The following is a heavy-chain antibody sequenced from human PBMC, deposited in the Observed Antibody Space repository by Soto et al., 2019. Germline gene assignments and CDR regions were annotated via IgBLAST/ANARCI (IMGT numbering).Heavy chain of an antibody. CDR3: ARELAATPDY. D-gene: IGHD2-15*01. Sequence: QVQLVESGGALVKPGGSLRLSCAASGFTFSDYYMSWIRQAPGKGLEWVSYISSSSSYTNYADSVKGRFTISRDNVKNSLYLQMNSLRAEDTAVYYCARELAATPDYWGQGTLVTVSS. V-gene: IGHV3-11*05. J-gene: IGHJ4*02. CDR2: ISSSSSYT. CDR1: GFTFSDYY.